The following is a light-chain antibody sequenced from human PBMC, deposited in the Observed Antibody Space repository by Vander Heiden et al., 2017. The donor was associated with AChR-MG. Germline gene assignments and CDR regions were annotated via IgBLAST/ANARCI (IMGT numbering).Light chain of an antibody. V-gene: IGLV2-14*03. J-gene: IGLJ3*02. CDR3: SSYTTSRTLV. Sequence: HSALPPPTSASGFPGQPHPIPCTGTSSDVGGYNYVSWYQHHPGKAPKLVIYGVSERPSGVSNRFSGSKSGNTASLTISGLQAEDEADYYCSSYTTSRTLVFGGGTRLTVL. CDR1: SSDVGGYNY. CDR2: GVS.